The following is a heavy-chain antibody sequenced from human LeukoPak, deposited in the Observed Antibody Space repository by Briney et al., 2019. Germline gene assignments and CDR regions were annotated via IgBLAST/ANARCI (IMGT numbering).Heavy chain of an antibody. Sequence: ASVKVSCKASGYTFTNYYVHWVRQAPGQGLEWMGIIKPSGDGTSYALKFQGRVTMTRDTSTSTAYMELSSLRSEDTAVYYCARDHFDSSGYYYLLGYFEHWGQGTLVTVSS. CDR1: GYTFTNYY. J-gene: IGHJ1*01. V-gene: IGHV1-46*01. CDR2: IKPSGDGT. D-gene: IGHD3-22*01. CDR3: ARDHFDSSGYYYLLGYFEH.